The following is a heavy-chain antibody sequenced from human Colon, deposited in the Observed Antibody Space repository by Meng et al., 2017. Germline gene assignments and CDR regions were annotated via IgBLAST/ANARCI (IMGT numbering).Heavy chain of an antibody. V-gene: IGHV1-2*06. CDR2: INPDRGDT. J-gene: IGHJ4*02. D-gene: IGHD2-21*02. Sequence: QVRLVQSRAEVKKPGASVKVSCKASGYTLTGHYMHWVRQAPGQGLEWMGRINPDRGDTNYAQKFQGRVTLTRDTSINTAYMELTGLRSDDTAVYYCAKIHLGDSGLDYWGQGTLVTVSS. CDR3: AKIHLGDSGLDY. CDR1: GYTLTGHY.